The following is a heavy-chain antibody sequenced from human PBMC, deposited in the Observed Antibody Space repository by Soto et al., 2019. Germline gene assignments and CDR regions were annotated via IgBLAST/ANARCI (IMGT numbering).Heavy chain of an antibody. Sequence: ASVKVSCKASGYTFTNSGISWVRQAPGQGLEWMGWINAGNGNTKYSQKFQGRVTITRDTSASTAYMELSSLRSEDTAVYYCARAGVGATPNDYWGQGTLVTASS. J-gene: IGHJ4*02. V-gene: IGHV1-3*01. CDR2: INAGNGNT. CDR3: ARAGVGATPNDY. D-gene: IGHD1-26*01. CDR1: GYTFTNSG.